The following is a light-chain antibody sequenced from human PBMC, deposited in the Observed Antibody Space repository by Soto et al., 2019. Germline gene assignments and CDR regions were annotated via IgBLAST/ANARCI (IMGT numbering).Light chain of an antibody. V-gene: IGKV3-20*01. Sequence: SQSPATLSGSVGERVTITCRASQNINSWLAWYQQKPGQAPRLLIYGASSRATGIPNRFSGSGSGTDFTLTISRLEPEDFAVYYCQQYGSSPRITFGQGTRLEIK. J-gene: IGKJ5*01. CDR2: GAS. CDR3: QQYGSSPRIT. CDR1: QNINSW.